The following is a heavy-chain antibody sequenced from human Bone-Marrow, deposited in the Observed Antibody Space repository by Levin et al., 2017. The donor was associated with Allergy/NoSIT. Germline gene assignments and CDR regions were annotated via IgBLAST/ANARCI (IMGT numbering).Heavy chain of an antibody. CDR2: INPNSGGT. CDR1: RYTFTAYY. D-gene: IGHD6-6*01. V-gene: IGHV1-2*02. Sequence: ASVKVSCKASRYTFTAYYMHWVRQAPGQGLEWLGWINPNSGGTNYAQKFQGRVTMTRDTSISTAYMELSSLRSDDTAVYYCARAPSISARPSKDWFDPWGQGTLVTVSS. CDR3: ARAPSISARPSKDWFDP. J-gene: IGHJ5*02.